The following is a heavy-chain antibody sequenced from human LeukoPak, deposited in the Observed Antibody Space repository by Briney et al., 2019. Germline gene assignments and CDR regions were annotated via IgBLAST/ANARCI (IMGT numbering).Heavy chain of an antibody. D-gene: IGHD3-3*01. CDR1: GFTFSGYG. J-gene: IGHJ4*02. CDR3: ARDDRITIFGG. CDR2: ISYDGSNK. V-gene: IGHV3-30*03. Sequence: GGSLRLSCAASGFTFSGYGMHWVRQAPGKGLEWVAVISYDGSNKYYADSVKGRFTISRDNSKNTLYLQMNSPRAEDTAVYYCARDDRITIFGGWGQGTLVTVSS.